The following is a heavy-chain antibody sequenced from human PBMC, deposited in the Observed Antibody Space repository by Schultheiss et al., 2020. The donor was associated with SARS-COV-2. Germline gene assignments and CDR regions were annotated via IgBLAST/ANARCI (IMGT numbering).Heavy chain of an antibody. J-gene: IGHJ6*02. CDR3: AREGYCSSTSCPNV. D-gene: IGHD2-2*01. CDR2: INPNSGGT. Sequence: ASVKVSCKASGYTFTGYYMHWVRQAPGQGLEWMGWINPNSGGTNYAQKFQGRVTMTRDTSISTAYMELSRLRSDDTAVYYCAREGYCSSTSCPNVWGQGTTVTVSS. V-gene: IGHV1-2*02. CDR1: GYTFTGYY.